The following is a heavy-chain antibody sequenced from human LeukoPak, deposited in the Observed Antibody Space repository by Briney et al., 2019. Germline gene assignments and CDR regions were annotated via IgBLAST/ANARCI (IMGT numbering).Heavy chain of an antibody. J-gene: IGHJ3*02. V-gene: IGHV3-33*01. CDR1: GFTLSRYG. Sequence: GMSLRLSCAASGFTLSRYGMHWVRQAPGKGLEWVALIWFDGTNENYGDSVNGRFTISRDNSKNTVYLEMSSLRAEDTALYYCARVRDSRDSDAFDTWGQGTMVTISS. D-gene: IGHD6-13*01. CDR2: IWFDGTNE. CDR3: ARVRDSRDSDAFDT.